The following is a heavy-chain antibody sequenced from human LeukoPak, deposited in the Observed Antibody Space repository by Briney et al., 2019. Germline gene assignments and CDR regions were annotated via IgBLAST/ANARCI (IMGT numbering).Heavy chain of an antibody. Sequence: SQTLSLTCTVSGGSISSGGYYWSWIRQHPGKGLEWIGYIYCSGSTYYNPSLKSRVTISVDTSKNQFSLKLSSVTAADTAVYYCAREDMVFGSFDYWGQGTLVTVSS. CDR3: AREDMVFGSFDY. V-gene: IGHV4-31*03. D-gene: IGHD3/OR15-3a*01. J-gene: IGHJ4*02. CDR2: IYCSGST. CDR1: GGSISSGGYY.